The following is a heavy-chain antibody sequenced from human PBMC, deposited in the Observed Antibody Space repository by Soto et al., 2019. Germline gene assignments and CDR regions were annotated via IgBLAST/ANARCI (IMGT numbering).Heavy chain of an antibody. Sequence: SETLSLTCAVYGGSFRGYFWSWIRQPPGKGLEWIGEINHSGITSYSPSLGSRVTTSVDTPKNQFSLRLRSVTAADTAIYYCARRLCSDSYCSYFDYWGRGTLVTVSS. J-gene: IGHJ4*02. CDR1: GGSFRGYF. CDR2: INHSGIT. CDR3: ARRLCSDSYCSYFDY. D-gene: IGHD2-15*01. V-gene: IGHV4-34*10.